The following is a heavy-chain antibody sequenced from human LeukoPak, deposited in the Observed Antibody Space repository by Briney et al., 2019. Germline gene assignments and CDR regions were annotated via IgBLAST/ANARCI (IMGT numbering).Heavy chain of an antibody. CDR3: ARGLWFGDENPPYFDY. V-gene: IGHV4-4*07. D-gene: IGHD3-10*01. CDR1: GGSISSYY. J-gene: IGHJ4*02. Sequence: SETLSLTCTVSGGSISSYYWSWIRQPAGKGLEWIGRIYTSESTNYNPSLKSRVTISVDKSRNQFALKLSSLIAADSAVYYCARGLWFGDENPPYFDYWGQGILVSVLS. CDR2: IYTSEST.